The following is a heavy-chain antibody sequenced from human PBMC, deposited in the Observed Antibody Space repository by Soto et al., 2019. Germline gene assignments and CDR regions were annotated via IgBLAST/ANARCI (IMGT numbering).Heavy chain of an antibody. D-gene: IGHD3-3*01. V-gene: IGHV3-21*01. Sequence: GGSLRLSCAASGFTFSSYSMNWVRQAPGKGLEWVSSISSSSSYIYYADSVKGRFTISRDNAKNSLYLQMNSLRAEDTAVYYCARDSGYYDFWSGYPDYYYYYGMDVWGQGTTVTVSS. CDR3: ARDSGYYDFWSGYPDYYYYYGMDV. J-gene: IGHJ6*02. CDR2: ISSSSSYI. CDR1: GFTFSSYS.